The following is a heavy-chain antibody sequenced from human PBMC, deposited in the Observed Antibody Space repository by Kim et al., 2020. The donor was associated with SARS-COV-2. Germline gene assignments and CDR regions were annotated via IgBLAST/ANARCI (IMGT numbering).Heavy chain of an antibody. CDR2: ISYDGSNK. V-gene: IGHV3-30*18. CDR1: GFTFSSYG. D-gene: IGHD3-10*01. J-gene: IGHJ3*02. CDR3: AKDFRAREI. Sequence: GGSLRLSCAASGFTFSSYGMHWVRQAPGKGLEWVAVISYDGSNKYYADSVKGRFTISRDNSKNTLYLRMNSLRAEDTAVYYCAKDFRAREIWGQGTMVT.